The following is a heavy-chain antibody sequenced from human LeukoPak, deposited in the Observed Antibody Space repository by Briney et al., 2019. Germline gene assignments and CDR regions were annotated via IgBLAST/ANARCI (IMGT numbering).Heavy chain of an antibody. J-gene: IGHJ3*01. V-gene: IGHV4-31*03. Sequence: PAETVTLTCTVSGGSICSGDYFWSWIRQHPGKGLEWIVYIYYSGSTYYNPSRKSRVTRSVDTSKNQFSLKLSSVTAAGTAVYYCARLYTTFRAFDVWGQGTMVTDSS. CDR2: IYYSGST. D-gene: IGHD2-2*02. CDR1: GGSICSGDYF. CDR3: ARLYTTFRAFDV.